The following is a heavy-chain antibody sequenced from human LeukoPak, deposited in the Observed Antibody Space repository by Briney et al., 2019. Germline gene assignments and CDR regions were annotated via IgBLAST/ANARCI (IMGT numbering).Heavy chain of an antibody. CDR1: GFTFSSYA. CDR2: ISYDGSNK. Sequence: GGSLRLSCAASGFTFSSYAMSWVRQAPGKGLEWVAVISYDGSNKYYADSVKGRFTISRDNSKNTLYLQMNSLRAEDTAVYYCAKAGLGYSGYDPDFDYWGQGTLVTVSS. J-gene: IGHJ4*02. CDR3: AKAGLGYSGYDPDFDY. D-gene: IGHD5-12*01. V-gene: IGHV3-30*18.